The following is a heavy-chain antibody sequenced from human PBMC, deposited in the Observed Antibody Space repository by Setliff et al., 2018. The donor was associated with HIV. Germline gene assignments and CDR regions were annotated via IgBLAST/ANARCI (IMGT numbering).Heavy chain of an antibody. CDR1: GYTLTTYG. CDR2: TIPMFGTA. CDR3: ARESACSSTSCPKVLDY. J-gene: IGHJ4*02. Sequence: RSSVKVSCKASGYTLTTYGISWVRQAPGQGLEWMGGTIPMFGTANYAQKFQGRVTITADESTNTGYMELSGLRFEDTAVYYCARESACSSTSCPKVLDYWGQGTLVTVSS. D-gene: IGHD2-2*01. V-gene: IGHV1-69*13.